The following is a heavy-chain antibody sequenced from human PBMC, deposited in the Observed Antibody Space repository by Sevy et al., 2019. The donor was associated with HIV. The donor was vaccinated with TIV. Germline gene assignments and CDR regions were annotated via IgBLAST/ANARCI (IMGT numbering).Heavy chain of an antibody. CDR1: GYSFTSYW. CDR2: IYPGDSDT. D-gene: IGHD2-2*01. J-gene: IGHJ6*02. V-gene: IGHV5-51*01. Sequence: GESLKISCKGSGYSFTSYWIGWVRQMPGKGLEWMGIIYPGDSDTRYSPSFQGQVTISADKSISTAYLQWSSLKASDTAMYYCARHSGYIVVVPAATGYYGMDVWGQGTTVTVSS. CDR3: ARHSGYIVVVPAATGYYGMDV.